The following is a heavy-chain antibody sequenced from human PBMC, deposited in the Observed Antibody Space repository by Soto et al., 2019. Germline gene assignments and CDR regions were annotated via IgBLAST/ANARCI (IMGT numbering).Heavy chain of an antibody. Sequence: QVQLVQSGAEVKKPGASVKVSCKASGYTFTSYAIHWVRQAPGQSFEWMGWINAGNGNTKYSQKFQGRVTITRDTSASTAYMELSSLRSEDTAVYYCARDAPLGCSSGWFGMDYWGQGTLVTVSS. J-gene: IGHJ4*02. V-gene: IGHV1-3*01. CDR1: GYTFTSYA. D-gene: IGHD6-19*01. CDR3: ARDAPLGCSSGWFGMDY. CDR2: INAGNGNT.